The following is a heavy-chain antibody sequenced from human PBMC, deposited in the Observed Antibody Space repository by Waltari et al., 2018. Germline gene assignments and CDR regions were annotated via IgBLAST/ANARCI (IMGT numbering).Heavy chain of an antibody. J-gene: IGHJ4*02. CDR2: IYSGGST. D-gene: IGHD5-18*01. CDR1: GFTVSSNY. CDR3: ARDRLGSYGYD. V-gene: IGHV3-66*02. Sequence: EVQLVESGGGLVQPGGSLRLSCAASGFTVSSNYMSWVRQAPGKGLEWGSGIYSGGSTYYADSVKGRFTISRDNSKNTLYLQMNSLRAEDTAVYYCARDRLGSYGYDWGQGTLVTVSS.